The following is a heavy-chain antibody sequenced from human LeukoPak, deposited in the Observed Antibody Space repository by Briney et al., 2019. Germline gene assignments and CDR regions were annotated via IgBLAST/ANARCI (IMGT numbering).Heavy chain of an antibody. J-gene: IGHJ3*02. V-gene: IGHV3-7*01. CDR3: ARDRRGTTRNAFDI. CDR1: GFTFSSYW. Sequence: GGSLRLSCAASGFTFSSYWMSWVRQAPGKGPEWVANIKQDGSEKYYVDSVKGRFTISRDNAKNSLYLQMNSLRAEDTAVYYCARDRRGTTRNAFDIWGQGTMVTVSS. CDR2: IKQDGSEK. D-gene: IGHD1-26*01.